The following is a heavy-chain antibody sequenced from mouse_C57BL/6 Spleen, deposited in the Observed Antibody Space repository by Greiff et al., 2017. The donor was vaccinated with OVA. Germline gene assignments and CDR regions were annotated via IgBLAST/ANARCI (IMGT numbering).Heavy chain of an antibody. CDR1: GYSFTGYF. CDR2: INPYNGDT. CDR3: ARRGGSSYAMDY. J-gene: IGHJ2*01. Sequence: EVQLQESGPELVKPGDSVKISCKASGYSFTGYFMNWVMQSHGKSLEWIGRINPYNGDTFYNQKFKGKATLTVDKSSSTAHMELRSLTSEDSAVYYCARRGGSSYAMDYWGQGTTLTVSS. V-gene: IGHV1-20*01. D-gene: IGHD1-1*01.